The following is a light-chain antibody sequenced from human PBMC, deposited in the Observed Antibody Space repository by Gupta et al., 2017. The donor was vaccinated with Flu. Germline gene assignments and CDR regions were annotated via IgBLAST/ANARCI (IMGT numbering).Light chain of an antibody. Sequence: RVTISCSGSSSNIGSMYVYWYQKLQGKDNKRLIETNNQRPSGVPDRFACYKSGTSASPEIRGLRSEDEADDYCEAWDDSLSAEVFGTGTKVTVL. J-gene: IGLJ1*01. V-gene: IGLV1-47*01. CDR2: TNN. CDR1: SSNIGSMY. CDR3: EAWDDSLSAEV.